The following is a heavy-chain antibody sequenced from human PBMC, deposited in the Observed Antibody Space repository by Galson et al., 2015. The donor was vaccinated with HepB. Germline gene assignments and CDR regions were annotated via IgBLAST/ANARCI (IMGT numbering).Heavy chain of an antibody. CDR3: AHRGPNGDFPFRH. D-gene: IGHD2-8*01. CDR1: GFSLTRGVG. J-gene: IGHJ1*01. CDR2: VFWDDDK. Sequence: PALVKPTQTLTLTCTFSGFSLTRGVGVGWIRQPPGKALEWLALVFWDDDKRYSPSLKNRLTITKDASKNQVVLTLTNMDPVDTGTYYCAHRGPNGDFPFRHRGQGTLVTVSS. V-gene: IGHV2-5*02.